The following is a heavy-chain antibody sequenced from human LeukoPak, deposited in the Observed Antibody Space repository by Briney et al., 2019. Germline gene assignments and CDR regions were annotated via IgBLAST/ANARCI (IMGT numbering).Heavy chain of an antibody. D-gene: IGHD5-12*01. CDR3: ARLPISGYDFFDY. Sequence: GGSLRLSCAASGFTFSSYSMNWVRQAPGKGLEWVSYISSSSGNIYYADSVKGRFTISRDNAKNSLYLQMNSLRAEDTAVYYCARLPISGYDFFDYWGQGTLVTVSS. J-gene: IGHJ4*02. V-gene: IGHV3-48*04. CDR1: GFTFSSYS. CDR2: ISSSSGNI.